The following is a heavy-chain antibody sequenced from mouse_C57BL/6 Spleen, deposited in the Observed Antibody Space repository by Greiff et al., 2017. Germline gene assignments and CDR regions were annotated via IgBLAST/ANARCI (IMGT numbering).Heavy chain of an antibody. V-gene: IGHV3-6*01. Sequence: ESGPGLVKPSQSLSLTCSVTGYSITSGYYWNWIRQFPGNKLEWMGYISYDGSNNYNPSLKNRISITRYTSKNQFFLKLNSVTTEDTATYYCASTTVVAPFDYWGQGTTLTVSS. J-gene: IGHJ2*01. D-gene: IGHD1-1*01. CDR2: ISYDGSN. CDR3: ASTTVVAPFDY. CDR1: GYSITSGYY.